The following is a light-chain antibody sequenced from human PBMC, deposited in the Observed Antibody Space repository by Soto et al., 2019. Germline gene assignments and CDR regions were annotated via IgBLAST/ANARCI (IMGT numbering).Light chain of an antibody. J-gene: IGLJ1*01. CDR2: EVS. V-gene: IGLV2-8*01. CDR1: SSDVGGYNY. CDR3: SSYASRNNFHV. Sequence: QSVLTQPPSASGAPGQSVTISCTGTSSDVGGYNYVSWYQQHPGKAPKLMIYEVSKRPSGVPDRFSGSKSGNTASLTVSGLQPEAEADYYCSSYASRNNFHVFGTGTKVTVL.